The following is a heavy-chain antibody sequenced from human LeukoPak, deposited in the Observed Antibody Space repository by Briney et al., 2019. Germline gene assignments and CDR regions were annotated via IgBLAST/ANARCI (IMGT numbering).Heavy chain of an antibody. Sequence: SETLSLTCAVYGGSFSGYYWSWIRQPPGKGLEWIGEINHSGSTNYNPSLKSRVTISVDTSKNQFSLKLSSVTAADTAVYYCARDIDDCSSTSCYHTFDPWGQGTLVTVSS. J-gene: IGHJ5*02. CDR3: ARDIDDCSSTSCYHTFDP. V-gene: IGHV4-34*01. CDR1: GGSFSGYY. CDR2: INHSGST. D-gene: IGHD2-2*01.